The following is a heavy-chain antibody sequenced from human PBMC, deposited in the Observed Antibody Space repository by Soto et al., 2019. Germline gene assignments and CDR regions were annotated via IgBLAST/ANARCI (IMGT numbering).Heavy chain of an antibody. CDR1: GYTFIYYY. J-gene: IGHJ4*02. D-gene: IGHD1-26*01. Sequence: GXSVNVSCEASGYTFIYYYIHWVRQAPGQGLEWMGCINPHSGDTNSPPKFQARVTMTRDTSNSTSYMELKRLYSNDTAVYHCARSGYPGSYHPPAFWGQGPLVTVSS. CDR2: INPHSGDT. CDR3: ARSGYPGSYHPPAF. V-gene: IGHV1-2*02.